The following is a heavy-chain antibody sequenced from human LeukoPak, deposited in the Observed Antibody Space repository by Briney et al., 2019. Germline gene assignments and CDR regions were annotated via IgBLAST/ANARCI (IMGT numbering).Heavy chain of an antibody. V-gene: IGHV3-21*01. CDR3: ARDYDFWSGYPSPMDV. CDR2: ISSSSSYI. CDR1: GFTFSRNA. J-gene: IGHJ6*02. D-gene: IGHD3-3*01. Sequence: GGSLRLSCAASGFTFSRNAMNWVRQAPGKGLEWVSSISSSSSYIYYADSVKGRFTISRDNAKNSLYLQMNSLRAEDTAVYYCARDYDFWSGYPSPMDVWGQGTTVTVSS.